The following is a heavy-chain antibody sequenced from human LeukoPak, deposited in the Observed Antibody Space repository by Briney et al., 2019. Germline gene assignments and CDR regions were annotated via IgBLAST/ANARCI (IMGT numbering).Heavy chain of an antibody. D-gene: IGHD6-13*01. J-gene: IGHJ6*02. CDR3: ARQFRQQLVDNGMDV. CDR1: GGSISSSSYY. V-gene: IGHV4-39*01. CDR2: IYYSGST. Sequence: SETLSLTCTVSGGSISSSSYYWGWIRQPPGKGLEGIGSIYYSGSTYYNPSLKSRVTISVDTSKNQFSLKLSSVTAADTAVYYCARQFRQQLVDNGMDVWGQGTTVTVSS.